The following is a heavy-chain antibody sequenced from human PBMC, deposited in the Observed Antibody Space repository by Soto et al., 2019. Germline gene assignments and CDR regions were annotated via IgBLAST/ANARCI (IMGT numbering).Heavy chain of an antibody. J-gene: IGHJ3*02. D-gene: IGHD3-22*01. CDR2: ISTYNGNT. V-gene: IGHV1-18*01. CDR1: GYTFTRYG. CDR3: SRDGTHYYDCSGFSTSPYAFDI. Sequence: QVQLVQSGAEVKKPGASVKVSCKASGYTFTRYGISWVRQAPGQGLEWMGWISTYNGNTNYAQKVQGRVTMTTDTSTSTAYMQLRSLRSDDTAVYYCSRDGTHYYDCSGFSTSPYAFDIWGQGTMVTVSS.